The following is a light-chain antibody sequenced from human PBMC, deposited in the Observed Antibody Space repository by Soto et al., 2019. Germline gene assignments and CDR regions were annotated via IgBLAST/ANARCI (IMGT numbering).Light chain of an antibody. CDR1: QGLRKE. Sequence: IQRTQSPSSLSASVGDRGTRTCRAGQGLRKELGWFQQKPGKSPNLLIYAASSFQSWVPSRFSGSGSGTDFTLTVSSLQPEDFATSYCLQDYHTPRTFGQGTKLEIK. CDR3: LQDYHTPRT. CDR2: AAS. V-gene: IGKV1-6*01. J-gene: IGKJ2*01.